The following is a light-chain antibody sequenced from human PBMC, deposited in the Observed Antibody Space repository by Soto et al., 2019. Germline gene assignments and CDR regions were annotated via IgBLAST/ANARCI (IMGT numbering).Light chain of an antibody. CDR1: SSDVGGYNY. CDR2: DVS. V-gene: IGLV2-14*01. CDR3: SSSTGRSPV. Sequence: QSALTQPASVSGSPGQSITISCTGTSSDVGGYNYVSWYQQHPGKAPKLMIYDVSNRPSGVSNRFSGSKSGNTASLTISGLQAEDEADYYCSSSTGRSPVFGGGTPLTVL. J-gene: IGLJ7*01.